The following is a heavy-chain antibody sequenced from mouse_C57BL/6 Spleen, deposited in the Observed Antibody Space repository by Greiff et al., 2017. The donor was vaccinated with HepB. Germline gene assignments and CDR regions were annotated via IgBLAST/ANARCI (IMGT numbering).Heavy chain of an antibody. J-gene: IGHJ3*01. D-gene: IGHD1-1*01. V-gene: IGHV5-4*03. Sequence: EVKLMESGGGLVKPGGSLKLSCAASGFTFSSYAMSWVRQTPEKRLEWVATISDGGSYTYYPDNVKGRFTISRDNAKNNLYLQMSHLKSEDTAMYYCARPYYYGSSSAWFAYWGQGTLVTVSA. CDR3: ARPYYYGSSSAWFAY. CDR1: GFTFSSYA. CDR2: ISDGGSYT.